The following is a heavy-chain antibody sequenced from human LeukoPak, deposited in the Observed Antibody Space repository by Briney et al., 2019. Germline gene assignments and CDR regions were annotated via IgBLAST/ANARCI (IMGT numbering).Heavy chain of an antibody. CDR3: ARHSRIVVVPAANPWDY. D-gene: IGHD2-2*01. Sequence: GASLQISCKGSGYSFTSYWISWVRQVPGKGLEWMGRIDPSDSYTNYSPSFQGHVTISADKSISTAYLQWSSLKASDTAMYYCARHSRIVVVPAANPWDYWGQGTLVTVSS. V-gene: IGHV5-10-1*01. J-gene: IGHJ4*02. CDR2: IDPSDSYT. CDR1: GYSFTSYW.